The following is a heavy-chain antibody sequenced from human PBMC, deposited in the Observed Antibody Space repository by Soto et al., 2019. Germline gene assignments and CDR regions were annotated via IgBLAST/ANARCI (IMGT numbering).Heavy chain of an antibody. Sequence: PSETLSLTCTVSGASVSSGDYYWTWIRQPPGKDLEWIGYIYSSGNTNYNPSLRSRVTMSKDTSKNQFSLNLSSVTAADTGVYYCARASNKRGNSYGPDYWGQGILVTVSS. CDR3: ARASNKRGNSYGPDY. D-gene: IGHD5-18*01. V-gene: IGHV4-30-4*01. CDR1: GASVSSGDYY. J-gene: IGHJ4*02. CDR2: IYSSGNT.